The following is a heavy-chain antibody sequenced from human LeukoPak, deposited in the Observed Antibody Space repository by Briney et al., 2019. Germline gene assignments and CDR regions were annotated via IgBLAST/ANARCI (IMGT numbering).Heavy chain of an antibody. J-gene: IGHJ4*02. CDR1: EFTFSDYA. CDR3: AKYSGYSRDLDD. D-gene: IGHD5-12*01. CDR2: ISVGGIST. Sequence: PGGSLRLSCVASEFTFSDYAMSWVRQAPGKGLEWVSSISVGGISTYYADSVKGRFTISRDDSNNTLYLQVNSLRAEDTAIYYCAKYSGYSRDLDDWGQGALVTVSS. V-gene: IGHV3-23*01.